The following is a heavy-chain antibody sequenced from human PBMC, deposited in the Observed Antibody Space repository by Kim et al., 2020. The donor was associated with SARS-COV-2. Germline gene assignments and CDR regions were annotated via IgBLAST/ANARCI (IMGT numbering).Heavy chain of an antibody. Sequence: SETLSLTCTVSGAYITNHYWSWIRQPPGKGLEWIGNVYHSGSTGYNPSLKSRVTMSVETSKRQFSLQLTSVTAADTAIYYCVREGYFDGGSFFFDSWGQG. V-gene: IGHV4-59*11. CDR1: GAYITNHY. CDR3: VREGYFDGGSFFFDS. D-gene: IGHD2-15*01. J-gene: IGHJ5*02. CDR2: VYHSGST.